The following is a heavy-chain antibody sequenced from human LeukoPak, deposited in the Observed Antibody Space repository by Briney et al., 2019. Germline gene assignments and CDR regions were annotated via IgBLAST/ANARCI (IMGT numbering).Heavy chain of an antibody. D-gene: IGHD3-9*01. CDR2: IYSGGST. CDR1: GFTVSSNY. Sequence: PGGSLRLSCAASGFTVSSNYMSWVRQAPGKGLEWVSVIYSGGSTYYADSVKGRFTISRDNSKNTLYLQMNSLRAEDTAVYYCTVDNDIVTGYYRGAFDIWGQGTKVTVSS. V-gene: IGHV3-66*01. CDR3: TVDNDIVTGYYRGAFDI. J-gene: IGHJ3*02.